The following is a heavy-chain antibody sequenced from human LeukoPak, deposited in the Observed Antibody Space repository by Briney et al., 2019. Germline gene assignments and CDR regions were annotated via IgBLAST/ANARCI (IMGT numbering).Heavy chain of an antibody. CDR1: GYTFTTYG. Sequence: GASVKVSCKASGYTFTTYGIIWVRQAPGQGLEWMGWISPYNGYTNYAQKLQGRVSMTTDTSTRTAYMELRSLRSDDTAVYYCAREGSNWFDPWGQGTLVTVSS. V-gene: IGHV1-18*01. CDR3: AREGSNWFDP. CDR2: ISPYNGYT. J-gene: IGHJ5*02.